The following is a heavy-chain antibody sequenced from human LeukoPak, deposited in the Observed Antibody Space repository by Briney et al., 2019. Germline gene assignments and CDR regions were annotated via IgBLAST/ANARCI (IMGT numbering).Heavy chain of an antibody. CDR1: GFTFSSYW. Sequence: GGSLRLSCAASGFTFSSYWMSWVRQAPGKGLEWVANIKQDGSEKYYVDSVKGRFTISRDNAKNSLYLQMNSLRAEDTAVYYCARIVHTMVRGSTMVSSPDYWGQGTLVTVSS. CDR2: IKQDGSEK. CDR3: ARIVHTMVRGSTMVSSPDY. D-gene: IGHD3-10*01. J-gene: IGHJ4*02. V-gene: IGHV3-7*01.